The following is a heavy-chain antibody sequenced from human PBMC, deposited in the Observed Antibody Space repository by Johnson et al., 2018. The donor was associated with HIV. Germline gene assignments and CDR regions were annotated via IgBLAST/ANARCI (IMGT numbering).Heavy chain of an antibody. CDR3: ARNGLIPAAKGVAFDI. CDR1: GFTFGDYG. Sequence: VQLVESGGCVVQPGRSLRLSCAASGFTFGDYGMSWVRQVPGKGLEWVSGINWNGGSTGYADSVKGRFTISRDNAKRSLFLQMNSLRVEDTAVYYCARNGLIPAAKGVAFDIWGQGTTVTVSS. D-gene: IGHD2-2*01. V-gene: IGHV3-20*04. J-gene: IGHJ3*02. CDR2: INWNGGST.